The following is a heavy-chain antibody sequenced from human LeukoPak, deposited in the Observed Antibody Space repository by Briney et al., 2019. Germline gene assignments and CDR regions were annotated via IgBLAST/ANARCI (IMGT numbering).Heavy chain of an antibody. D-gene: IGHD3-3*01. Sequence: ASVTVSFKVSGYTLTELSMHWVRQAPGKGREGMGGFDPEDGETIYAQKFQGRVTMTEDTSTDTAYMELSSLRSEDTAVYYCATTELRFLEWLPLWRGTNYYGMDVWGQGTTVTVSS. J-gene: IGHJ6*02. CDR1: GYTLTELS. CDR3: ATTELRFLEWLPLWRGTNYYGMDV. V-gene: IGHV1-24*01. CDR2: FDPEDGET.